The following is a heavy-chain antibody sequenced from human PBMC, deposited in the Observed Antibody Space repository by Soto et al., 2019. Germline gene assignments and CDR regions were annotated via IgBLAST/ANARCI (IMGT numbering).Heavy chain of an antibody. D-gene: IGHD6-6*01. CDR2: IWYDGSNK. CDR3: AKGDRYSSSSGYDDY. V-gene: IGHV3-33*06. J-gene: IGHJ4*02. CDR1: GFTFSSYG. Sequence: GSLRLSCAASGFTFSSYGMHWVRQAPGKGLEWVAVIWYDGSNKYYADSVKGRFTISRDNSKNTLYLQMNSLRAEDTAVYYCAKGDRYSSSSGYDDYWGQGTLVTVSS.